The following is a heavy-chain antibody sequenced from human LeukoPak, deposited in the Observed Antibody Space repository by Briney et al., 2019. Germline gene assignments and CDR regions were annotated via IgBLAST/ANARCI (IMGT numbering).Heavy chain of an antibody. J-gene: IGHJ4*02. CDR1: GFTFSGSA. CDR2: IRSKANSYAT. Sequence: PGGSLRLSCAASGFTFSGSAMHWVRQASGKGLEWVGRIRSKANSYATAYAVSVKGRFTISRDDSKNTAYLQMNSLKTEDTAVYYCTSMVASFDYWGQGTLVTVSS. V-gene: IGHV3-73*01. D-gene: IGHD5-12*01. CDR3: TSMVASFDY.